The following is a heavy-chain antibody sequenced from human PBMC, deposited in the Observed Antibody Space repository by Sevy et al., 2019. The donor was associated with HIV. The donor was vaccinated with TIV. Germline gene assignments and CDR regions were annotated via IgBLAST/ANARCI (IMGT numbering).Heavy chain of an antibody. J-gene: IGHJ4*02. CDR1: GFTFSNYY. V-gene: IGHV3-23*01. D-gene: IGHD6-19*01. CDR3: ANRAGPIFDN. Sequence: GGSLRLSCVVSGFTFSNYYMSWVRQAPGKGLEWVSVISDSGGYTSYTDSVKGRFTISRDNSKNTLYLQMNSLIVEDTAIYYCANRAGPIFDNWGQGTLVTVSS. CDR2: ISDSGGYT.